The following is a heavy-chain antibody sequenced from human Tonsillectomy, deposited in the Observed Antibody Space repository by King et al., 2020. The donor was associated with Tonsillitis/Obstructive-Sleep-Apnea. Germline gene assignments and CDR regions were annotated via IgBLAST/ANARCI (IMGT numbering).Heavy chain of an antibody. J-gene: IGHJ3*02. D-gene: IGHD2-8*01. CDR1: GGSISSYY. Sequence: VQLQESGPGLVKPSETLSLTCTVSGGSISSYYWSWSRQPPGKGLEGIGYIYHNGSTNYNPSHQSRVTISVDTSKNQFSLKLSSVTAADTAVYYCARDMVLEAGGDAFDIWGQGTMVTVSS. V-gene: IGHV4-59*01. CDR2: IYHNGST. CDR3: ARDMVLEAGGDAFDI.